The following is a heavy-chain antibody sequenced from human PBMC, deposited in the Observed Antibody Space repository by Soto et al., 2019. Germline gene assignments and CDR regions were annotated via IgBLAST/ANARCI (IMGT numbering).Heavy chain of an antibody. CDR3: AAGPSGWYGGIIDY. CDR2: INAGNGNT. J-gene: IGHJ4*02. CDR1: GYTFTSYA. Sequence: QVQLVQSGAEVKKPGASVKVYCKASGYTFTSYAMHWVRQAPGQRLEWMGWINAGNGNTKYSQKFQGRVTITRDTSASTAYMELSSLRSEDTAVYYCAAGPSGWYGGIIDYWGQGTLVTVSS. V-gene: IGHV1-3*01. D-gene: IGHD6-19*01.